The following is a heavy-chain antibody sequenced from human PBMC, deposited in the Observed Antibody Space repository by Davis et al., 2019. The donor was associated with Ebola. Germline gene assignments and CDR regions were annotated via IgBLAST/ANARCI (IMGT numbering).Heavy chain of an antibody. CDR3: ARERADGTDY. CDR1: GASVYDATYY. Sequence: SETLSLTCSVPGASVYDATYYCSCIRQPPGKGLEWIGYVFYSGHTKFNPSLQSRVAISVDTSKNQFSLKLNSVTAADTAVYYGARERADGTDYWGQGTLVTVSS. V-gene: IGHV4-61*01. D-gene: IGHD1-1*01. CDR2: VFYSGHT. J-gene: IGHJ4*02.